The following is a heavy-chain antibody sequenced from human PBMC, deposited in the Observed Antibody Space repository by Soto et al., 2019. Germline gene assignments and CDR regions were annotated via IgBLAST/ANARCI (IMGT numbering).Heavy chain of an antibody. J-gene: IGHJ4*02. CDR1: GFTFSTYS. D-gene: IGHD3-3*01. CDR3: AREGHDDFWSGYRYYFDY. V-gene: IGHV3-48*02. CDR2: ISSRSDTI. Sequence: EVQLVESGGGLVQPGGSLRLSCAVSGFTFSTYSMNWVRQAPGKGLEWVSYISSRSDTIYYADSVKGRFTISRDNAKDSLYLHMNSLRDEDTAVYYCAREGHDDFWSGYRYYFDYWGQGTLVTVSS.